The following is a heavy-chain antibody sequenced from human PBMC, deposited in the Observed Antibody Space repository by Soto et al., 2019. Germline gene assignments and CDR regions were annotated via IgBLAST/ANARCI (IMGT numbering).Heavy chain of an antibody. D-gene: IGHD2-2*01. CDR1: GYTFTSYA. V-gene: IGHV7-4-1*01. Sequence: ASVKVSCKASGYTFTSYAMNWVRQAPGQGLEWMGWINTNTGNPTYAQGFTGRFVFSLDTSVSTAYLQICSLKAEDTAVYYCARDRTDIVLVPAAPEDVSYYYYGMDVWGQGTTVTVSS. J-gene: IGHJ6*02. CDR3: ARDRTDIVLVPAAPEDVSYYYYGMDV. CDR2: INTNTGNP.